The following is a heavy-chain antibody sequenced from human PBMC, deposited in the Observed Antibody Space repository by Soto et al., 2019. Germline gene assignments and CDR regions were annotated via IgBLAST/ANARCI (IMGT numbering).Heavy chain of an antibody. V-gene: IGHV4-30-4*01. Sequence: SETLSLTCAVSGGSISSGDYYWSWIRQPPGKGLEWIGYIYYSGSTYYNPSLKSRVTISVDTSKNQFSLKLSSVTAADTAVYYCARVSLAYYGMDVWGQGTTVTVS. CDR1: GGSISSGDYY. CDR3: ARVSLAYYGMDV. CDR2: IYYSGST. J-gene: IGHJ6*02.